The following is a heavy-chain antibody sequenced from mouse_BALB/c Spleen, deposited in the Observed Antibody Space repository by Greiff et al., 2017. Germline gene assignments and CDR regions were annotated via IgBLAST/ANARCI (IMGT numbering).Heavy chain of an antibody. V-gene: IGHV5-6-5*01. CDR3: APIHYYGYVDAY. Sequence: DVMLVESGGGLVKPGGSLKLSCAASGFTFSSYAMSWVRQTPEKRLEWVASISSGGSTYYPDSVKGRFTISRDNSRNILYLQMSSLRSEDTAMYYCAPIHYYGYVDAYWGQGTLVTVSA. D-gene: IGHD1-2*01. CDR1: GFTFSSYA. CDR2: ISSGGST. J-gene: IGHJ3*01.